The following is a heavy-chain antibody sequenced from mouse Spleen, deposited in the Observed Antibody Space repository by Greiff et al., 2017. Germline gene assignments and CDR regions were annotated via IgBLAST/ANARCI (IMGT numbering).Heavy chain of an antibody. D-gene: IGHD1-1*01. V-gene: IGHV5-4*01. CDR2: ISDGGSYT. Sequence: EVKVVESGGGLVKPGGSLKLSCAASGFTFSSYAMSWVRQTPEKRLEWVATISDGGSYTYYPDNVKGRFTISRDNAKNNLYLQMSHLKSEDTAMYYCARDRDYYGSSSYYAMDYWGQGTSVTVSS. J-gene: IGHJ4*01. CDR1: GFTFSSYA. CDR3: ARDRDYYGSSSYYAMDY.